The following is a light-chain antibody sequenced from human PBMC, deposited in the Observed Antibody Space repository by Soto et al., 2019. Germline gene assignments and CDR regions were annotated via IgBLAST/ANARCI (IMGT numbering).Light chain of an antibody. Sequence: QSALTQPASVSGSPGQSITISCTGTSSDVGGYNYVSWYQQHPGKAPKLMIYDVSNRPSGVSNRFSGSKSGKTSSLTISGLQADDEADYYCSSYTSSSTVVFGGGTKVTVL. J-gene: IGLJ2*01. CDR3: SSYTSSSTVV. V-gene: IGLV2-14*01. CDR1: SSDVGGYNY. CDR2: DVS.